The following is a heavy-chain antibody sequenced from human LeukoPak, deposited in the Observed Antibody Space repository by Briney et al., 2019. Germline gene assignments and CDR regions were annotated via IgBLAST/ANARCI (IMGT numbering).Heavy chain of an antibody. Sequence: SETLSLTCTVSGGSITYYYWSWIRQPAGKGLEWIGYIYYSGSANYNPSLKSRVTISVDTSKNQFSLKLSSVTAADTAVYYCARIRRPYYDFWSGYAHYGGSFAFDIWGQGTMVTVSS. V-gene: IGHV4-59*01. CDR1: GGSITYYY. CDR3: ARIRRPYYDFWSGYAHYGGSFAFDI. J-gene: IGHJ3*02. CDR2: IYYSGSA. D-gene: IGHD3-3*01.